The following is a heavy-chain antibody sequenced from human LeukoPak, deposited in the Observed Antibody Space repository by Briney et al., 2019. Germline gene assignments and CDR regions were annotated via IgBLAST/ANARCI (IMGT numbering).Heavy chain of an antibody. D-gene: IGHD6-13*01. CDR2: IWYDGGNK. V-gene: IGHV3-33*01. J-gene: IGHJ6*03. Sequence: GRSLRLSCAAPGFTFSSYGMHWVRQAPGKGLEWVAVIWYDGGNKYYADSVKGRFIISRDNSKNTLYLQMNSLRAEDTAVYYCARSPYSSSPHDYYYYYMDVWGKGTTVTVSS. CDR3: ARSPYSSSPHDYYYYYMDV. CDR1: GFTFSSYG.